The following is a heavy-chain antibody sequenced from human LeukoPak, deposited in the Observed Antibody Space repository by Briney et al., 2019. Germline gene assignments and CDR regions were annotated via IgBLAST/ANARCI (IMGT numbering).Heavy chain of an antibody. CDR3: ARDSVTGTYCSGGSCYPGFLI. V-gene: IGHV1-69*04. CDR2: IIPILGIA. CDR1: GGTFSSYA. D-gene: IGHD2-15*01. Sequence: GASVKVSCKASGGTFSSYAISWVRQAPGQGLEWMGRIIPILGIANYAQKFQGRVTITADKSTSTAYMELSSLRSEDTAVYYCARDSVTGTYCSGGSCYPGFLIWGQGTMVTVSS. J-gene: IGHJ3*02.